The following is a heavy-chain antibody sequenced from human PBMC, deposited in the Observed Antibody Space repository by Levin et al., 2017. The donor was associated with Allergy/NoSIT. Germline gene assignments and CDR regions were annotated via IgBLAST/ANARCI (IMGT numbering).Heavy chain of an antibody. Sequence: GGSLRLSCAASGFTFSNAWMSWVRQAPGKGLEWVGRIKSKTDGGTTDYAAPVKGRFTISRDDSKNTLYLQMNSLKTEDTAVYYCTTAESGSYSAFDIWGQGTMVTVSS. CDR2: IKSKTDGGTT. D-gene: IGHD1-26*01. J-gene: IGHJ3*02. CDR3: TTAESGSYSAFDI. CDR1: GFTFSNAW. V-gene: IGHV3-15*01.